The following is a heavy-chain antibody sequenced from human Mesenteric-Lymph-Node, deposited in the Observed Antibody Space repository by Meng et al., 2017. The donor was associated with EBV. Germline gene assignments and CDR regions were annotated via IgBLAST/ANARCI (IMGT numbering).Heavy chain of an antibody. D-gene: IGHD1-1*01. V-gene: IGHV3-23*04. CDR1: GFTFSSYA. CDR2: IVGRGDST. Sequence: EVRLVESGGGLLQPGGSLGLSCAASGFTFSSYAMSWIRKAPGKGLEWVSAIVGRGDSTYYADSVKGRFTISRDNSKNTLYLQMNSLRAEDTAVYYCYRNDPVYWGQGTLVTVSS. CDR3: YRNDPVY. J-gene: IGHJ4*02.